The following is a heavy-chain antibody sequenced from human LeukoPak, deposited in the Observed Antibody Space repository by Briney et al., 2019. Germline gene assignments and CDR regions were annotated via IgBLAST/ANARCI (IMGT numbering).Heavy chain of an antibody. Sequence: GASVKVSCKASGGTFSSCAISCVRQAPGQGLEWMGGIIPIFGTANYAQKFQGRVTITADESTSTAYMELSSLRSEDTAVYYCARARYCSSTSCYHGLFDYFDYWGQGTLVTVSS. CDR3: ARARYCSSTSCYHGLFDYFDY. D-gene: IGHD2-2*01. CDR1: GGTFSSCA. V-gene: IGHV1-69*01. J-gene: IGHJ4*02. CDR2: IIPIFGTA.